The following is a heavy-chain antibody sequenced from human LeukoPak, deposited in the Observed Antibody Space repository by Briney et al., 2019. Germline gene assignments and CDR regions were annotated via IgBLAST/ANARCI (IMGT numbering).Heavy chain of an antibody. J-gene: IGHJ5*02. D-gene: IGHD1-26*01. Sequence: SETLSLTCAVSGGSISGYHWSWIRQPPGQGLEWIGYIYYSGSTSYNPSLKSRVIMSVDTSKNQFSLKLSSVTAADTAVYYCARRAYSGSYYWFDPWGQGTLVTVSS. CDR2: IYYSGST. CDR3: ARRAYSGSYYWFDP. CDR1: GGSISGYH. V-gene: IGHV4-59*08.